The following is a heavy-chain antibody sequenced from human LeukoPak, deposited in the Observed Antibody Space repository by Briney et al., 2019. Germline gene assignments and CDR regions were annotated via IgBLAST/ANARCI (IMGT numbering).Heavy chain of an antibody. CDR3: ARDRTPGYYYDSSGNRGPLDP. D-gene: IGHD3-22*01. CDR1: GYTFTSYG. J-gene: IGHJ5*02. Sequence: ASVKVSCKASGYTFTSYGISWVRQAPGQGLEWMGWISAYNGNTNYAQKLQGRATMTTDTSTSTAYMELRSLRSDDTAVYYCARDRTPGYYYDSSGNRGPLDPWGQGTLVTVSS. CDR2: ISAYNGNT. V-gene: IGHV1-18*01.